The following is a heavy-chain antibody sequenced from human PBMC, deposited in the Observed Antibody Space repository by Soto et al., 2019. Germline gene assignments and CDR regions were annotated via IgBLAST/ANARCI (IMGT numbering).Heavy chain of an antibody. J-gene: IGHJ4*02. V-gene: IGHV1-69*13. Sequence: SVKVSCKASGGTFSSYAISWVRQAPGQGLEWMGGIIPIFGTANYAQKFQGRVTITADESTSTAYMELSSLRSEDTAVYYCARRGYSSSSYFYFDYWGQGTLVTVSS. D-gene: IGHD6-6*01. CDR2: IIPIFGTA. CDR1: GGTFSSYA. CDR3: ARRGYSSSSYFYFDY.